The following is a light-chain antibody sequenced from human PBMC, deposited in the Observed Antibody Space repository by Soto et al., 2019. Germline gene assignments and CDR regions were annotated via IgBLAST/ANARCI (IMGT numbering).Light chain of an antibody. CDR2: GNS. J-gene: IGLJ1*01. Sequence: QSVLTQPPSVSWSPGQRVTISCTGSSSNIGAGYDVHWYQQLPGTAPKLLIYGNSNRPSGVPDRFSGYKSGTSASLAITGLQAEDEADYYCQSYDSSLSGYVFGTGTKV. CDR1: SSNIGAGYD. V-gene: IGLV1-40*01. CDR3: QSYDSSLSGYV.